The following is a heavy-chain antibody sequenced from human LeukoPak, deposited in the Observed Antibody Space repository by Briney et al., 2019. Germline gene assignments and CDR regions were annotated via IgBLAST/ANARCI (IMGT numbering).Heavy chain of an antibody. D-gene: IGHD3-10*02. Sequence: PGGTLTLSCAASGFTFSAYAMTWVRQAPGKGLEWVSSIGSDNKPHYSESVKGRFAITRDNSKSMLFLQLNSLRAEDTALYYCARDLRYYVAMDVWGQGTTVTVSS. CDR1: GFTFSAYA. V-gene: IGHV3-23*01. CDR2: IGSDNKP. J-gene: IGHJ6*02. CDR3: ARDLRYYVAMDV.